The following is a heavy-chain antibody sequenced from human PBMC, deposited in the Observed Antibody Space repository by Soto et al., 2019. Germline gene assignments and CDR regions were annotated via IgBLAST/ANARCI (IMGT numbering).Heavy chain of an antibody. J-gene: IGHJ6*02. CDR3: ATSTIDTSTWKQYFYGMDV. Sequence: ASVKVSCKASEDTFTRYVIHWVRQAPVQRLEWMGWINTGNGNTKYSQNFQGRVTITRDASASTAYMELSSLRSQDTAVYYCATSTIDTSTWKQYFYGMDVWGQGSTVTVSS. CDR1: EDTFTRYV. V-gene: IGHV1-3*04. CDR2: INTGNGNT. D-gene: IGHD6-13*01.